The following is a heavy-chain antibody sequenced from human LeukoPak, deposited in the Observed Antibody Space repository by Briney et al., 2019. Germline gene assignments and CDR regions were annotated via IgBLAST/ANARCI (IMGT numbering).Heavy chain of an antibody. V-gene: IGHV3-48*01. Sequence: GGSLRLSCAASGFTFSSYSMNWVRQAPGKGLEWVSSISSSSSTIYYADSVKGRFTISRDNAKNSLYLQMNSLRAEDTAVYYCARERHYYGSGSSFGIWGQGTMVTVSS. CDR3: ARERHYYGSGSSFGI. J-gene: IGHJ3*02. CDR1: GFTFSSYS. D-gene: IGHD3-10*01. CDR2: ISSSSSTI.